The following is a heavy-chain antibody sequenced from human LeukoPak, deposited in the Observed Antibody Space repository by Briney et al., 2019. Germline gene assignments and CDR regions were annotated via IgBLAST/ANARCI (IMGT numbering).Heavy chain of an antibody. D-gene: IGHD3-22*01. Sequence: GGSLRLSCAASGFTFSSYSMNWVRQAPGKGLEWVANIKQDGSEKYYVDSLKGRFTTSRDNAKNSLYLQMNNLRADDTAVYYCARDDYDSSTPYYFDYWGQGILVTVSS. V-gene: IGHV3-7*01. CDR1: GFTFSSYS. J-gene: IGHJ4*02. CDR3: ARDDYDSSTPYYFDY. CDR2: IKQDGSEK.